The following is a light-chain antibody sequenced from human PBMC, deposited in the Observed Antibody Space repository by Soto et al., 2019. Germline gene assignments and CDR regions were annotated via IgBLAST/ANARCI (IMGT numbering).Light chain of an antibody. J-gene: IGLJ3*02. CDR2: NNN. CDR1: SFNIGNTD. CDR3: AAWDDRLPAYWV. V-gene: IGLV1-47*01. Sequence: QSVLTQPPSASGTPGQRISISCSGSSFNIGNTDVYWYQHLPGTAPKLLIYNNNQRPSGVPDRFSGSKSGTSASLAISGLRSEDEADYFCAAWDDRLPAYWVFGGGTKVTVL.